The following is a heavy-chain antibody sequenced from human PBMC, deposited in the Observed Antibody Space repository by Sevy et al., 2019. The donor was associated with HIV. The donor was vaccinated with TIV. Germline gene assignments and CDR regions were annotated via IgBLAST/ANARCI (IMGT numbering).Heavy chain of an antibody. CDR3: ARARYYDSSGYYYDPNFDY. D-gene: IGHD3-22*01. CDR1: GFTFSSYG. J-gene: IGHJ4*02. Sequence: GESLKISCAASGFTFSSYGMHWVRQAPGKGLEWVAVIWYDGSNKYYADSVKGRFTISRDNSKNTLYLQMNSLRAEDTAVYYCARARYYDSSGYYYDPNFDYWGQGTLVTVSS. V-gene: IGHV3-33*01. CDR2: IWYDGSNK.